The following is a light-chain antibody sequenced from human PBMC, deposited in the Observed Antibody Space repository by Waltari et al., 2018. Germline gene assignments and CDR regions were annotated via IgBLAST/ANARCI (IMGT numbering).Light chain of an antibody. CDR3: SSFTSDSTWV. Sequence: QSALTQPASVSGSPGQSITISCAGTSSDVGAHTYVSWYQHHPGKAPKLIIYDVNSRPSGVSNRFSGSKSGNTASLTISELQAEDDADYYCSSFTSDSTWVFGAGTKLTVL. V-gene: IGLV2-14*03. CDR1: SSDVGAHTY. J-gene: IGLJ2*01. CDR2: DVN.